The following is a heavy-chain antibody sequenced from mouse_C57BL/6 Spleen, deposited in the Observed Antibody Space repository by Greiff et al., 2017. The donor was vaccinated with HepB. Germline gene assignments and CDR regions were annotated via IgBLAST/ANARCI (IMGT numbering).Heavy chain of an antibody. CDR2: ISNGGGST. D-gene: IGHD2-4*01. CDR3: ARDIGYDYGAWFAY. Sequence: EVKLVESGGGLVQPGGSLKLSCAASGFTFSDYYMYWVRQTPEKRLEWVAYISNGGGSTYYPDTVKGRFTISRDNAKNTLYLQMSRLKSEDTAMYYCARDIGYDYGAWFAYWGQGTLVTVSA. J-gene: IGHJ3*01. V-gene: IGHV5-12*01. CDR1: GFTFSDYY.